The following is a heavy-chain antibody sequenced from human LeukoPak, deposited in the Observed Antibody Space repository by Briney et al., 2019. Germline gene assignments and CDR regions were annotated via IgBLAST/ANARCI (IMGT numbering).Heavy chain of an antibody. CDR3: ATYCSSTSCPNWFDP. D-gene: IGHD2-2*01. CDR1: GYTFTGYY. J-gene: IGHJ5*02. Sequence: ASVKVSCKASGYTFTGYYVHWVRQAPGQGLEWMGRINPNSGGTNYAQKFQRRVTMTRDTSISTAYMELSRLRSDDPAVYYCATYCSSTSCPNWFDPWGQGTLVTVSS. V-gene: IGHV1-2*06. CDR2: INPNSGGT.